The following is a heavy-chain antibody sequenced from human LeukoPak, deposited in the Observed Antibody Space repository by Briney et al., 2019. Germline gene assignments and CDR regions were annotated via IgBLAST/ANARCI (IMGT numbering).Heavy chain of an antibody. CDR1: GFTFSNSA. CDR3: AREDHSNYNY. J-gene: IGHJ4*02. CDR2: ISRGGGSP. D-gene: IGHD4-11*01. V-gene: IGHV3-23*01. Sequence: GGSLRLSCAASGFTFSNSAMYWVRQAPGKGLEWVSSISRGGGSPYYADSVKGRFTISRDNSKNSLYLQMNSLRAEDTAVYYCAREDHSNYNYWGQGTLVTVSS.